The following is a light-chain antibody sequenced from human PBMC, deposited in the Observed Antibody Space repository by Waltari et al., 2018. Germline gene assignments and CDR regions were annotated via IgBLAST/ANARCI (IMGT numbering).Light chain of an antibody. V-gene: IGLV1-44*01. CDR1: TSHAGSKP. CDR3: ASWDDSLSAWV. Sequence: QSVLTQPPSASGTPGPRVTVSCSGRTSHAGSKPVSWFRQPLGAAPRLPICGDHPRPSGVPDRFSGSKSGTSASLAISGLQSEDEADYYCASWDDSLSAWVFGGGTKLTVL. J-gene: IGLJ3*02. CDR2: GDH.